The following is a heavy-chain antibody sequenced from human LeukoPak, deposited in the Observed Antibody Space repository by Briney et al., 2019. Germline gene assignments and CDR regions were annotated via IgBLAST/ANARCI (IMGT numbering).Heavy chain of an antibody. V-gene: IGHV1-2*02. D-gene: IGHD1-26*01. CDR3: ARHRNSQTAGAGDY. Sequence: ASVKVSCKASGYTVAAYYIHWVRQAPGQGLEWMGWINPNTASPYYSQKFQGTVTMTWDFSVNTAYMELTRVTSDDTATYYCARHRNSQTAGAGDYWGQGTLVTVSS. CDR1: GYTVAAYY. J-gene: IGHJ4*02. CDR2: INPNTASP.